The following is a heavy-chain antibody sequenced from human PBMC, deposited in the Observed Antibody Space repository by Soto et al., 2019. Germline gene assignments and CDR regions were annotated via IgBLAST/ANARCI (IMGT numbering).Heavy chain of an antibody. CDR3: VRDQGGYDYI. CDR2: IYYDGTT. CDR1: GFTVNSIY. D-gene: IGHD5-12*01. J-gene: IGHJ4*02. V-gene: IGHV3-66*01. Sequence: GGSLRLSCAASGFTVNSIYMSWVRQAPGKGLEWVPMIYYDGTTKYADSVKGRFSISRDGSTNTLYLQMNSLKAEDTAVYYCVRDQGGYDYIWGQGTPVTVSS.